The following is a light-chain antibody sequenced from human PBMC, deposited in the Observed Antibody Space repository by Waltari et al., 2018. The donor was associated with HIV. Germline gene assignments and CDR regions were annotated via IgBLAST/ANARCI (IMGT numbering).Light chain of an antibody. V-gene: IGLV2-11*01. CDR3: CSYAGSYTYV. CDR1: SSDVGGYNY. Sequence: QSALTQPRSVSGSPGQSVTISCTGTSSDVGGYNYVSWYQQHPGKAPKLMIYDVSKRPSGVPDRFSGSKPGNTASLTISVLQAEDEADYYCCSYAGSYTYVFGTGTKVTVL. J-gene: IGLJ1*01. CDR2: DVS.